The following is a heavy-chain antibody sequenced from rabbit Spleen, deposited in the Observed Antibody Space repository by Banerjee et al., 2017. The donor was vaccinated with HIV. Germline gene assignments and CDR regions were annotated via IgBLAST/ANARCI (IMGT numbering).Heavy chain of an antibody. CDR2: IWTGSSGGT. V-gene: IGHV1S40*01. Sequence: QSLEESGGDLVKPGASLTLTCTASGFTLSNYWICWVRQAPGKGLEWIGCIWTGSSGGTYYASWVNGRFTGSKISSTTVTLQVTSLTAADTATFFCARVDAGDVGDLTRFDLWGQGTLVTVS. D-gene: IGHD2-1*01. J-gene: IGHJ3*01. CDR3: ARVDAGDVGDLTRFDL. CDR1: GFTLSNYW.